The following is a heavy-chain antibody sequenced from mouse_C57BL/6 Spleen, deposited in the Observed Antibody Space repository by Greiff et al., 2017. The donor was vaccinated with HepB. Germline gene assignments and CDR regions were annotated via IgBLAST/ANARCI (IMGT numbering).Heavy chain of an antibody. CDR2: INPGSGGT. J-gene: IGHJ2*01. Sequence: QVHVKQSGAELVRPGTSVKVSCKASGYAFTNYLIEWVKQRPGQGLEWIGVINPGSGGTNYNETFKGKATLTADKSSSTAYMQLRSLTSEDSAVYCWARREDGRDYWGQGTTLTVSS. CDR3: ARREDGRDY. D-gene: IGHD1-1*02. CDR1: GYAFTNYL. V-gene: IGHV1-54*01.